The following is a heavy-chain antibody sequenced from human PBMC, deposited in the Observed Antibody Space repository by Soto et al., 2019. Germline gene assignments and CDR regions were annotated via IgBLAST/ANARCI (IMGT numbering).Heavy chain of an antibody. CDR2: ISGSGGST. J-gene: IGHJ6*02. Sequence: GGSLRLSCAASGFTFSNYAMSWVRQAPGKGLEWVSAISGSGGSTYYADSVKGRFTISRDNSKNTLYLQMNSLRAEDTAVYYCAKSSSNYYHYYDMDVWGQGTTVTVSS. D-gene: IGHD6-13*01. V-gene: IGHV3-23*01. CDR3: AKSSSNYYHYYDMDV. CDR1: GFTFSNYA.